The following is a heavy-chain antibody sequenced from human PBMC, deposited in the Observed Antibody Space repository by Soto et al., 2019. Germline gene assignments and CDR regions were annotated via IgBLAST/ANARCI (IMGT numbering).Heavy chain of an antibody. CDR1: GGSISSYY. Sequence: QVQLQESGPGLVKPSETLSLTCTVSGGSISSYYWSWIRQPPGKGLEWIGYIYYSGSTNYNPSLKSRVTISVDTSKNQFSLKLSSVTAADTAVYYCARACSGGSCYSFFYDYGDYALSRGYFDLWGRGTLVTVSS. V-gene: IGHV4-59*01. CDR3: ARACSGGSCYSFFYDYGDYALSRGYFDL. CDR2: IYYSGST. D-gene: IGHD2-15*01. J-gene: IGHJ2*01.